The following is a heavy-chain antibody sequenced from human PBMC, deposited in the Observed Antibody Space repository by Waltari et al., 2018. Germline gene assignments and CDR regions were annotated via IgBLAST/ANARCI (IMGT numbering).Heavy chain of an antibody. CDR2: SKSSNGKT. D-gene: IGHD1-26*01. Sequence: QISLVQSGPEMKKPGASVKVSCKASGYNFVNYGIAWVRQYPGQGLEWVEWSKSSNGKTKNAKNLQYRVIMTMDRSTATDHMEPRYLRSDDTAVYYCARVVFSGRYPHGFDFWGQGTMVTVSA. CDR1: GYNFVNYG. CDR3: ARVVFSGRYPHGFDF. J-gene: IGHJ3*01. V-gene: IGHV1-18*01.